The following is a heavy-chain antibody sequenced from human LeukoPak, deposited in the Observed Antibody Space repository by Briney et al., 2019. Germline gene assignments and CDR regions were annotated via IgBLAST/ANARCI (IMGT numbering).Heavy chain of an antibody. V-gene: IGHV1-69*04. Sequence: SVKVSCKASGGTFSSYAISWVRQAPGQGLEWMGRIIPILGIANYAQKFQGRVTITADKSTSTAYMELNSLRAEDTAVYYCAKGLQKVVVAAAYFDYWGQGTLVTVSS. CDR3: AKGLQKVVVAAAYFDY. J-gene: IGHJ4*02. CDR1: GGTFSSYA. CDR2: IIPILGIA. D-gene: IGHD2-15*01.